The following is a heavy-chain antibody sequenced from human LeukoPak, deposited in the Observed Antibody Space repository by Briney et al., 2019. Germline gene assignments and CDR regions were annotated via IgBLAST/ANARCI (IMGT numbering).Heavy chain of an antibody. V-gene: IGHV4-61*08. Sequence: SQTLSLTCPVSGGSISSGGYYWSWIRQPPGKGLEWIGYIYYSGSTNYNPSLKSRVTISVDTSKNQFSLKLSSVTAADTAVYYCARDRGPGHAYYWGQGTLVTVSS. J-gene: IGHJ4*02. CDR3: ARDRGPGHAYY. CDR2: IYYSGST. D-gene: IGHD2-2*01. CDR1: GGSISSGGYY.